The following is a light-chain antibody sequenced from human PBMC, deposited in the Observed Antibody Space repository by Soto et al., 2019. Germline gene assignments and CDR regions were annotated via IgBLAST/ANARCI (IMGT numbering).Light chain of an antibody. V-gene: IGKV3-11*01. CDR3: QQRSTWPLT. J-gene: IGKJ4*01. CDR1: XSXXXY. Sequence: EIVLTQSPAXLSLSPGDXATXXXRASXSXXXYLAWYQQTPGQSPRLLIYEASNRATRVPAKFSGTGSGTDFTLTISSLESEDFGIYYCQQRSTWPLTFGGGTRVEI. CDR2: EAS.